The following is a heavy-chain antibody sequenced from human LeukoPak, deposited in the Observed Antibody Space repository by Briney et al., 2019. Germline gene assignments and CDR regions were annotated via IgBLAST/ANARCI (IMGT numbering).Heavy chain of an antibody. J-gene: IGHJ4*02. CDR3: AKDISGITMVRGYY. V-gene: IGHV3-9*01. Sequence: GGSLRLSCAASGFTFDDYAMHWVRQAPGKGLEWASGISWNSGSIGYADSVKGRFTISRDNAKNSLYLQMNSLRAEDTALYYCAKDISGITMVRGYYWGQGTLVTVSS. D-gene: IGHD3-10*01. CDR2: ISWNSGSI. CDR1: GFTFDDYA.